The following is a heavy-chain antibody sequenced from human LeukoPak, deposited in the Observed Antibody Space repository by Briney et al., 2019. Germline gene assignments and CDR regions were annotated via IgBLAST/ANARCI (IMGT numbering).Heavy chain of an antibody. CDR1: GFTFSTHA. Sequence: GGSLRLSCAASGFTFSTHAMYWVRQAPGKGLEWVAVISYDGSSKYYADSVKGRFTISSDNSKNTLYLQMNSLRAEDTAVYYCARPFSSYSGYAAPQASWGQGTLVTVSS. D-gene: IGHD5-12*01. V-gene: IGHV3-30-3*01. CDR3: ARPFSSYSGYAAPQAS. CDR2: ISYDGSSK. J-gene: IGHJ5*02.